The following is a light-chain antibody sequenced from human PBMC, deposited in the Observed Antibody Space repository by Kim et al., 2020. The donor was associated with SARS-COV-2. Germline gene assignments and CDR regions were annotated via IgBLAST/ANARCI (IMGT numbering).Light chain of an antibody. J-gene: IGLJ3*02. CDR2: GNN. V-gene: IGLV1-47*02. CDR1: SSNIGSNY. CDR3: AAWDDSLSGWV. Sequence: QSVLTQPPSASGTPGQRVTISCSGSSSNIGSNYVYWYQQLPGTAPKLLIYGNNQRPSGVPDRFSGSKFGTSASLTISGLRSEDEADYYCAAWDDSLSGWVFGGGTKVTVL.